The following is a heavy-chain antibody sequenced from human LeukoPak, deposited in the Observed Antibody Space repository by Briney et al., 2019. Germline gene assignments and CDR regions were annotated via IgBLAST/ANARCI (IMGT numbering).Heavy chain of an antibody. V-gene: IGHV3-7*04. J-gene: IGHJ4*02. CDR3: ARLTNSGYYWLFDY. CDR2: VNPGGNEK. CDR1: GFTFGDYA. D-gene: IGHD3-22*01. Sequence: QPGRSLRLSCTASGFTFGDYAMSWVRQAPGRGLEWVANVNPGGNEKYYEGSVQGRFTISRDNAENSLSLQMNSLRAEDTAVYYCARLTNSGYYWLFDYWGQGTLVTVSS.